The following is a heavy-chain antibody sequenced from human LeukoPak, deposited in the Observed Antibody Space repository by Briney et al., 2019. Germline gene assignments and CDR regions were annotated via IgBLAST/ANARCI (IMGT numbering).Heavy chain of an antibody. J-gene: IGHJ6*02. CDR1: GFTFSNYA. D-gene: IGHD2-2*02. CDR2: IRGTGGSI. Sequence: GGSLRLSCAASGFTFSNYAMNWVRQAPGRGPEWVSLIRGTGGSIYYADSVRGRFTISRDNSKNTLYPQMNSLRAEDTALYYCARGEVVPNAIYGMDVWGQGTTVTVSS. CDR3: ARGEVVPNAIYGMDV. V-gene: IGHV3-23*01.